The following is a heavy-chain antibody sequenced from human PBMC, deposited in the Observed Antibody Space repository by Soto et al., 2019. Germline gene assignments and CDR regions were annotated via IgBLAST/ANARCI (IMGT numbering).Heavy chain of an antibody. CDR2: IKSKSDGGTI. Sequence: GGSLRLSCATSGFTFSDAWMNWVRQAPGKGLEWVGLIKSKSDGGTIDYPAPVKGRFTISRDDSRNTLYLHMNSLRGDDTAVYYCARELSGNYFAFDLWGQGTMVTVSS. V-gene: IGHV3-15*01. CDR3: ARELSGNYFAFDL. CDR1: GFTFSDAW. D-gene: IGHD1-26*01. J-gene: IGHJ3*01.